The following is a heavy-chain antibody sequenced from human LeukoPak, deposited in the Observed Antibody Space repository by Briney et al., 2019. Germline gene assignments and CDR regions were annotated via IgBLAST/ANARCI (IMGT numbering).Heavy chain of an antibody. D-gene: IGHD3-3*01. CDR1: GYTFTGYY. CDR3: ARARSVYDFWSYYYYMDV. J-gene: IGHJ6*03. CDR2: INPNSGGT. V-gene: IGHV1-2*02. Sequence: GASVKVSCKASGYTFTGYYMHWVRQAPGQGLEWMGWINPNSGGTNYAQKFQGRVTMTRDTSISTAYMELCRLRSDDTAVYYCARARSVYDFWSYYYYMDVWGKGTTVTVSS.